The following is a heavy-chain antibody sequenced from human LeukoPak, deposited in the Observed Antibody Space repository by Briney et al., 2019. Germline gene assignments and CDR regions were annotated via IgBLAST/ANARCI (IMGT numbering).Heavy chain of an antibody. J-gene: IGHJ4*02. CDR2: ISGGGGST. D-gene: IGHD5-12*01. V-gene: IGHV3-23*01. Sequence: GGSLTLSCAGSGFTFARHALTWVRQAPGKGLEWVSTISGGGGSTHYADSVKGRFTISRDNSKDTVFLQMNNLRVEDTAIYYCAREGGSCTSNSCSDYFDYWGQGTLVTVSS. CDR3: AREGGSCTSNSCSDYFDY. CDR1: GFTFARHA.